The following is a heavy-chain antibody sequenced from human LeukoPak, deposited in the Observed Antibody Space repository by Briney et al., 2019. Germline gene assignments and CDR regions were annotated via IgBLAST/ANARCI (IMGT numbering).Heavy chain of an antibody. J-gene: IGHJ3*02. CDR1: GFTFSNAY. CDR2: ISSSSSYI. D-gene: IGHD5-24*01. CDR3: ARDQERWLQSDAFDI. V-gene: IGHV3-21*01. Sequence: PRGSLRLSCAASGFTFSNAYMTWVRQAPGKGLEWVSSISSSSSYIYYADSVKGRFTISRDNAKNSLYLQMNSLRAEDTAVYYCARDQERWLQSDAFDIWGQGTMATVSS.